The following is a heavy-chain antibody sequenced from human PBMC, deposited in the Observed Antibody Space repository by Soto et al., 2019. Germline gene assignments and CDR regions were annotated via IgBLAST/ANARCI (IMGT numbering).Heavy chain of an antibody. J-gene: IGHJ5*02. CDR2: IIPFFGKA. D-gene: IGHD2-2*01. Sequence: QVQLVQSGAEVKKPGSSVKVSCKASGGPFSNYAINWVRQAPGLGLEWMGGIIPFFGKADFAQRFQGRVTFTSDRTTTPAYMELSSLGSDDTAVYYCARSALPAASNNWFAPWGQGTLVTVSS. CDR1: GGPFSNYA. CDR3: ARSALPAASNNWFAP. V-gene: IGHV1-69*06.